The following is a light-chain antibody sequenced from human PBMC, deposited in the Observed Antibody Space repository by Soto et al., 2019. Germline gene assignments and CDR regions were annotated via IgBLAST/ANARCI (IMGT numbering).Light chain of an antibody. CDR2: DAS. CDR3: QQRGNWPVT. Sequence: EIVLTQSPATLSLSPGERATLSCRASQSVSSYFAWYQQKPGQAPRLLIYDASNRSTGITARFRGSGCVTDFTPTITSLEPDDLAVYYCQQRGNWPVTFGHGTWVDIK. V-gene: IGKV3-11*01. CDR1: QSVSSY. J-gene: IGKJ1*01.